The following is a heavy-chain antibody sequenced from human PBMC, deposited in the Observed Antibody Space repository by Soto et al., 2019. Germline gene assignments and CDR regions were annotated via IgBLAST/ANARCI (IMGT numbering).Heavy chain of an antibody. J-gene: IGHJ5*02. D-gene: IGHD3-9*01. CDR3: AHSLFDWLFGMGWFDP. Sequence: GASVKVSCKASGYTFTSYYMHWVRQAPGQGLEWMGIINPSGGSTSYAQKFQGRLTITKDTSKNQVVLTMTNMDPVDTATFYCAHSLFDWLFGMGWFDPWGQGTLVTVSS. CDR1: GYTFTSYY. V-gene: IGHV1-46*01. CDR2: INPSGGST.